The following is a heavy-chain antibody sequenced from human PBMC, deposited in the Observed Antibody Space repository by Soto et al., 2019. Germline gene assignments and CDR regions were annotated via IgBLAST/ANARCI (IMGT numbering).Heavy chain of an antibody. Sequence: LRLSCAASGFTFSSYGMHWVRQAPGKGLEWVAVISYDGSNKYYADSVKGRFTISRDNSKNTLYLQMNSLRAEDTAVYYCAKVHLYSNYGFDYWGQGTLVTVSS. CDR1: GFTFSSYG. CDR2: ISYDGSNK. J-gene: IGHJ4*02. CDR3: AKVHLYSNYGFDY. D-gene: IGHD4-4*01. V-gene: IGHV3-30*18.